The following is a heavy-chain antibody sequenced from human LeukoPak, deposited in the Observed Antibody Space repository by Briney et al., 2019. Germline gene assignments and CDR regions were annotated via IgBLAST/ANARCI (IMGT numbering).Heavy chain of an antibody. CDR1: GFTFSSYA. V-gene: IGHV3-23*01. D-gene: IGHD3-3*01. CDR3: AKSRITIFGVVTPFDY. Sequence: GGSLRLSCAASGFTFSSYAMSWVRQAPGKGLEWVSAISGSGGSTHYADSVKGRFTISRDNSKNTLYLQMNSLRAEDTAVYYCAKSRITIFGVVTPFDYWGQGTLVTVSS. CDR2: ISGSGGST. J-gene: IGHJ4*02.